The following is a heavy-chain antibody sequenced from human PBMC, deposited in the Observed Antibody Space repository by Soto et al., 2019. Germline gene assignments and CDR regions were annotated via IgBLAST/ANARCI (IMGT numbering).Heavy chain of an antibody. D-gene: IGHD3-16*01. CDR3: ARDYLGGYYYYMDV. V-gene: IGHV3-33*01. Sequence: GGSLRLSCAASGFTFSSYGMHWVRQAPGKGLEWVAVIWYDGSNKYYADSVKGRFTISRDNSKNTLYLQMNSLRAEDTAVYYCARDYLGGYYYYMDVWGKGTTVTVLL. CDR2: IWYDGSNK. CDR1: GFTFSSYG. J-gene: IGHJ6*03.